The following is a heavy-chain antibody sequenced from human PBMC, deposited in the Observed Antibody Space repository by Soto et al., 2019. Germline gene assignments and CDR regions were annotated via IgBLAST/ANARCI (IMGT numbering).Heavy chain of an antibody. J-gene: IGHJ4*02. CDR2: ISSSGSTI. D-gene: IGHD2-21*01. CDR1: GFTFSDYY. CDR3: ARDSNNLTPLDYSQFDY. Sequence: QVQLVESGGGLVKPGGSLRLSCSGSGFTFSDYYMSWIRQAPGKGLEWGSYISSSGSTIYYADSVKGRFTISRDNAKNSLYLQMNSLRAEDTAVYYCARDSNNLTPLDYSQFDYWGQGTLVTVSS. V-gene: IGHV3-11*01.